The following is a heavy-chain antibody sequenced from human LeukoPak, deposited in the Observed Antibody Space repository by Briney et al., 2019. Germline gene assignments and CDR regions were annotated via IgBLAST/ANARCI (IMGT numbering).Heavy chain of an antibody. CDR1: GFTFSSYA. CDR2: ISGSGGST. CDR3: AKGGSSWYPDLPNFDY. J-gene: IGHJ4*02. D-gene: IGHD6-13*01. Sequence: QPGGSLRLSCAASGFTFSSYAMSWVRQAPGKGLEWVSAISGSGGSTYYADSVKGRFTISRDNSKNTLYLQMNSLRAEDTAVYYCAKGGSSWYPDLPNFDYWGQGTLVTVSS. V-gene: IGHV3-23*01.